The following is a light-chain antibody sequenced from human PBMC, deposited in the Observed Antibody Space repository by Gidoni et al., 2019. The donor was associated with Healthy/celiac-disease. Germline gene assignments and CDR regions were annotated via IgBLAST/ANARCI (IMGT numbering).Light chain of an antibody. J-gene: IGLJ1*01. CDR3: GTWDSSLSAYV. V-gene: IGLV1-51*02. CDR2: ENN. Sequence: QSVFTQPPSVSAAPGQKVTISCSGSSSNIGNNYVSWYQQLPGTAPKLLIYENNKRPSGIPDRFSGSKSGTSATLGITGLQTGYEADYYCGTWDSSLSAYVFGTGTKVTVL. CDR1: SSNIGNNY.